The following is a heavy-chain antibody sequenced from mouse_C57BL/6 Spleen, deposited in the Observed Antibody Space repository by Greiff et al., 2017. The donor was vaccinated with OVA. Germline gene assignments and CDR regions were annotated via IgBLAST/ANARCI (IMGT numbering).Heavy chain of an antibody. J-gene: IGHJ4*01. CDR3: ARRLFTTVVANYAMDY. V-gene: IGHV1-61*01. Sequence: QVQLQQPGAELVRPGSSVKLSCKASGYTFTSYWMDWVKQRPGQGLEWIGNIYPSDSETHYNQKFKDKATLTVDKSSSTAYMQLSSLTSEDSAVYYCARRLFTTVVANYAMDYWGQGTSVTVSS. CDR1: GYTFTSYW. CDR2: IYPSDSET. D-gene: IGHD1-1*01.